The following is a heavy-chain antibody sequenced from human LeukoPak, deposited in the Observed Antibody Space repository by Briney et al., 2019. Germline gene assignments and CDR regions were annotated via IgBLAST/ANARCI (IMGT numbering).Heavy chain of an antibody. Sequence: ASVKVSCKASGYTFTGYYMHWVRQAPGQGLEWMGWINPNSGGTNYAQKFQGRVTMTGDTSISTAYMELSRLRSDDTAVYYCARVGCSSTSCYTFRYPIDYWGKGTTVTVSS. CDR1: GYTFTGYY. D-gene: IGHD2-2*02. V-gene: IGHV1-2*02. J-gene: IGHJ6*04. CDR2: INPNSGGT. CDR3: ARVGCSSTSCYTFRYPIDY.